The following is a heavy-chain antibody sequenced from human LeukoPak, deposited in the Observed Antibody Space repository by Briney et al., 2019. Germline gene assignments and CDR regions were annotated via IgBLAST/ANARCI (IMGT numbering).Heavy chain of an antibody. V-gene: IGHV3-23*01. CDR1: GFTFNIYT. J-gene: IGHJ3*01. CDR3: AKDSTDHNGAYDAFDV. Sequence: PGGSLRLSCAASGFTFNIYTMSWVRQAPGKGLEWVAVISGFGTFYADSVKGRFTISRDDSKNTLYLQMSSLRVDDTAVYYCAKDSTDHNGAYDAFDVWGQGTMVTVSS. D-gene: IGHD1-1*01. CDR2: ISGFGT.